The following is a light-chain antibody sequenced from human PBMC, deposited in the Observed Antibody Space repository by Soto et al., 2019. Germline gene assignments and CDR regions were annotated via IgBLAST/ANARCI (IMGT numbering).Light chain of an antibody. CDR1: QSVSSY. CDR3: QQRSNWT. J-gene: IGKJ4*01. Sequence: EIVLTQSPATLSLSPGERATLSCRASQSVSSYLAWYQQKPGQAPRLLIYDASNRATGIPARFSGSGSGTVFPLTISSLEPEDFAVYYCQQRSNWTFGGGTKVEIK. CDR2: DAS. V-gene: IGKV3-11*01.